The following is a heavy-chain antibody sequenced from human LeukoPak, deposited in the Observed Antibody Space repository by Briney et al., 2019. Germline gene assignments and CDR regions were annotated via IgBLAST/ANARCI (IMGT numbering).Heavy chain of an antibody. D-gene: IGHD2-2*01. Sequence: GGSLRLSCAASGFTFSSYGMHWVRQAPGKGLEWVAFIRYDGSNKYYADSVKGRFTISRDNSNNTLYLQMNSLRAEDTAVYYCAKSRVPAARMDVFDYWGQGTLVTVSS. CDR2: IRYDGSNK. CDR1: GFTFSSYG. V-gene: IGHV3-30*02. CDR3: AKSRVPAARMDVFDY. J-gene: IGHJ4*02.